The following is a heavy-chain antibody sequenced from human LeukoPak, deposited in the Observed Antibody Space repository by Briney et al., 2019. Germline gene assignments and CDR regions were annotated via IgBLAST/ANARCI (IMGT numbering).Heavy chain of an antibody. CDR1: GFTFSSYE. V-gene: IGHV3-23*01. Sequence: QPGGSLRLPCAASGFTFSSYEMNWVRQAPGKGLEWVSAISGSGGSTYYADSVKGRFTISRDKSENTLYLQMNSLRAEDTAVYYCARDVGMAMLLTVAFDIWGQGTMVTVSS. D-gene: IGHD3-10*01. CDR2: ISGSGGST. J-gene: IGHJ3*02. CDR3: ARDVGMAMLLTVAFDI.